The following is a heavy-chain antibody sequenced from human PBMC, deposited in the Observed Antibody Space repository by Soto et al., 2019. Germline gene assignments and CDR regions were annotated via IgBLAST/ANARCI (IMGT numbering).Heavy chain of an antibody. Sequence: LRLSCAASGFTFDDYAMHWARQAPGKGLEWVSGISWNSGSIGYADSVKGRFTISRDNAKNSLYLQMNSLRAEDTALYYCAKDIGDGYNRGYFDYWGHGTLVTVSS. D-gene: IGHD5-12*01. CDR2: ISWNSGSI. CDR3: AKDIGDGYNRGYFDY. CDR1: GFTFDDYA. V-gene: IGHV3-9*01. J-gene: IGHJ4*01.